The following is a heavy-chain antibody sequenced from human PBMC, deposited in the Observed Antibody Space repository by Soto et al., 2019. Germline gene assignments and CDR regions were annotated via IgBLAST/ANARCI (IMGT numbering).Heavy chain of an antibody. J-gene: IGHJ6*03. CDR1: GFTFSSYA. CDR2: ISGSGGST. Sequence: GGSLRLSCAASGFTFSSYAMSWVRQAPGKGLEWVSAISGSGGSTYYADSVKGRFTISRDNSKNTLYLQMNSLRAEDTAVYYCAKWGAQDIVATISYYYMDVWGKGTTVTVSS. D-gene: IGHD5-12*01. CDR3: AKWGAQDIVATISYYYMDV. V-gene: IGHV3-23*01.